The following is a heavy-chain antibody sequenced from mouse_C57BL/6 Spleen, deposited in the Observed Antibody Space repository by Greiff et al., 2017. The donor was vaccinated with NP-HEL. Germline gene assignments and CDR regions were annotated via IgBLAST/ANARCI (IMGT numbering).Heavy chain of an antibody. Sequence: VQLQQSGPELVKPGASVKISCKASGYAFSSSWMNWVKQRPGKGLEWIGRIYPGDGDTNYNGKFKGKATLTADKSSSTAYMQLSSLTSEDSAVYFCARFDYPFAYWGQGTLVTVSA. CDR1: GYAFSSSW. D-gene: IGHD2-4*01. CDR2: IYPGDGDT. CDR3: ARFDYPFAY. J-gene: IGHJ3*01. V-gene: IGHV1-82*01.